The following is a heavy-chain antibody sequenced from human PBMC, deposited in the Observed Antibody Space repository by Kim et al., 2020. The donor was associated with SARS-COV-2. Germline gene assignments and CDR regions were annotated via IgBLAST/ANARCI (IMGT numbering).Heavy chain of an antibody. CDR2: TT. CDR3: ARLTLHFDD. J-gene: IGHJ4*02. Sequence: TTYYNPSLKSRVTISGDTSKNQFSLKRSSVTAADTAVYYCARLTLHFDDWGQGTLVTVSS. V-gene: IGHV4-39*01. D-gene: IGHD2-15*01.